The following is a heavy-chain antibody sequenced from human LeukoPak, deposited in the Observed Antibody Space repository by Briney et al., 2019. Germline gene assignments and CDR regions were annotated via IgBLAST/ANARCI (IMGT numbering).Heavy chain of an antibody. CDR3: ARDFYSGSYYFDY. CDR1: GGTFSSYA. V-gene: IGHV1-69*04. D-gene: IGHD1-26*01. J-gene: IGHJ4*02. CDR2: IIPILGIA. Sequence: GSSVKVSCKASGGTFSSYAISWVRQAPGQGLEWMGRIIPILGIANYAQKFQGRVTITADKSTSTAYMELSSLRSEDTAVYYCARDFYSGSYYFDYWGQGTLVTVSS.